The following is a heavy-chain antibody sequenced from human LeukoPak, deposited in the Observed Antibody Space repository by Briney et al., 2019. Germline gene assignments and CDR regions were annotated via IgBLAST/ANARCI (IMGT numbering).Heavy chain of an antibody. J-gene: IGHJ1*01. CDR3: AKRRATGIAVAGIGH. CDR1: GFTFSSYS. CDR2: ISSSSSYI. Sequence: PGGALRLSCAASGFTFSSYSMNWVRQAPGKGLEWVSSISSSSSYIYYADSVKGRFTISRDNAKNSLYLQMNSLRAEDTAVYYCAKRRATGIAVAGIGHWAQGTVVRVSS. V-gene: IGHV3-21*01. D-gene: IGHD6-19*01.